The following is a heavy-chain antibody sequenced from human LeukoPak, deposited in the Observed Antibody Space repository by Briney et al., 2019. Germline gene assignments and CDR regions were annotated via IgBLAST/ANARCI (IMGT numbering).Heavy chain of an antibody. J-gene: IGHJ6*02. CDR2: ISGSGGST. V-gene: IGHV3-23*01. CDR1: GFTFSDYY. D-gene: IGHD3-3*01. CDR3: AKNQDYDFWSGQYGMDV. Sequence: PGGSLRLSCAASGFTFSDYYTSWVRHAPGKGLEWVSAISGSGGSTYYADSVKGRFTISRDNSKNTLYLQMNSLRAEDTAVYYCAKNQDYDFWSGQYGMDVWGQGTTVTVSS.